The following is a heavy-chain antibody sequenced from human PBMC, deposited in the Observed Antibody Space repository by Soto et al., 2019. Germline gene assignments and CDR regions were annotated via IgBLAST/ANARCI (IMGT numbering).Heavy chain of an antibody. CDR3: ARTGYTANFEG. J-gene: IGHJ4*02. Sequence: QVQLVQSGAEVKKPGASVKVSCKTSGFNFFNYGYTWVRQAPGQGLEWVGCIRAFSGRKDYAPKFQGRVTLTADTSTSTAYMELGSLTSDDSAVYYCARTGYTANFEGWGQGTLVTVSS. V-gene: IGHV1-18*01. D-gene: IGHD3-16*02. CDR2: IRAFSGRK. CDR1: GFNFFNYG.